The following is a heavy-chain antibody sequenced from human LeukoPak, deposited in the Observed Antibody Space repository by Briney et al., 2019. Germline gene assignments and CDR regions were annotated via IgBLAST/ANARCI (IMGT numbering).Heavy chain of an antibody. V-gene: IGHV4-39*01. D-gene: IGHD5-18*01. J-gene: IGHJ4*02. CDR3: ARQRYTYGDFDY. CDR2: IYYSGST. CDR1: GGSISSSSYY. Sequence: PSETLSLSCTVSGGSISSSSYYWGWIRQPPGKGLEWIGNIYYSGSTYYNPSLKSRVNISVTTSKNQFSLKLSSVTAADTAVYYCARQRYTYGDFDYWGQGILVTVSS.